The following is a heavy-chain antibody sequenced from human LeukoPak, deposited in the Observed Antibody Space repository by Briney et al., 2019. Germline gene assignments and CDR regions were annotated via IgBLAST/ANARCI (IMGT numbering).Heavy chain of an antibody. Sequence: SETLSLTCTVSGGSISSSSYYWGWIRQPPGKGLEWIGSIYYSGSTYYNPSLKSRVTISVDTSKNQFSLKLSSVTAADTAVYYCARHSGIAVAGKFDYWGQGTLVTVSS. CDR3: ARHSGIAVAGKFDY. CDR1: GGSISSSSYY. V-gene: IGHV4-39*01. CDR2: IYYSGST. D-gene: IGHD6-19*01. J-gene: IGHJ4*02.